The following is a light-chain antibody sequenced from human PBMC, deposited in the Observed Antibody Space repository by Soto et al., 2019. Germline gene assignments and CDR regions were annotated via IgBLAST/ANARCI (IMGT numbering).Light chain of an antibody. CDR2: AAS. CDR3: QQYENWWT. J-gene: IGKJ1*01. Sequence: EILMTQSPATLSVSPGERAILSCRASQTVSNKLAWFQQKPGQPPRLLIYAASTRATGIPARFTGGGSGTEFTLTISSLQSEDFAVYYCQQYENWWTFGQGTKVEIK. CDR1: QTVSNK. V-gene: IGKV3-15*01.